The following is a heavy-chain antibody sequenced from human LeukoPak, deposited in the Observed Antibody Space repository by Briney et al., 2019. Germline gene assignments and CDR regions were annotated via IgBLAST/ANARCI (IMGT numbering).Heavy chain of an antibody. CDR2: IDDSGVIR. CDR3: AKRLKRNYYYHYAMDV. CDR1: GFTFKTHA. Sequence: GGSLRLSCAASGFTFKTHAMSWVRQAPGKGLEWVSRIDDSGVIRSYADSVKGRFTIPRDNSKMTLTLQMNSLRAEDTAVYYCAKRLKRNYYYHYAMDVWGQGTTVTVSS. J-gene: IGHJ6*02. V-gene: IGHV3-23*01. D-gene: IGHD3-22*01.